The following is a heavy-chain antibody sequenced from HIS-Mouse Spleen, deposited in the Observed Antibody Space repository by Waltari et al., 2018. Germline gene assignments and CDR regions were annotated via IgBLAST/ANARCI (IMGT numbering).Heavy chain of an antibody. V-gene: IGHV4-39*07. Sequence: QLQLQESGPGLVKPSETLSLTCTVSGGSISSSSYYWGWIRQPPGKGLEWIGSIDYSGITNSNPPLKSRVTISVDTSKNQFSLKLSSVTAADTAVYYCAREIPYSSSWYDWYFDLWGRGTLVTVSS. CDR1: GGSISSSSYY. J-gene: IGHJ2*01. D-gene: IGHD6-13*01. CDR3: AREIPYSSSWYDWYFDL. CDR2: IDYSGIT.